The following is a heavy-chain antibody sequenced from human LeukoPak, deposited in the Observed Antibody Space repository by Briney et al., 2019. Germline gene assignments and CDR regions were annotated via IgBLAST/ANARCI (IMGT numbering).Heavy chain of an antibody. V-gene: IGHV3-30-3*01. J-gene: IGHJ2*01. D-gene: IGHD3-22*01. CDR1: GFTFSSYG. CDR2: TSYDGSNK. CDR3: AKGENDSSGYWVPSGWYFDL. Sequence: GGSLRLSCAASGFTFSSYGMHWVRQAPGKGREGVAVTSYDGSNKYYADPVKGRFTISRDNSKNTWYLQMNSLRAEDTAVYYCAKGENDSSGYWVPSGWYFDLWGRGTLVTVSS.